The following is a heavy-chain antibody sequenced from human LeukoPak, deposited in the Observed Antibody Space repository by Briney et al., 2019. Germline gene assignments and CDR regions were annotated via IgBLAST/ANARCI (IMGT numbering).Heavy chain of an antibody. CDR1: GFTFSSYA. Sequence: GGSLRLSCAAPGFTFSSYALNWVRQAPGKGLEWVSYISSSSSTIYYTDSAKGRFTISRDNAKNSLYLQMNSLRDEDTAVYYCARDSGVDAHIDYWGQGTLVTVSA. J-gene: IGHJ4*02. V-gene: IGHV3-48*02. CDR3: ARDSGVDAHIDY. CDR2: ISSSSSTI. D-gene: IGHD3-3*01.